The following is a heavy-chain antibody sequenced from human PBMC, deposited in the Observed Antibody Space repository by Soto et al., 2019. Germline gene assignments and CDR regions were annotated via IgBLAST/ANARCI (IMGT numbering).Heavy chain of an antibody. Sequence: PSETLSLTCAVSSGSISSLHWWSWVRQPPGKGLEWIGEIYHSGSTNYNPSLKSRVTISVDKSNNQFSLRLTSLTAADTAVYYCARDLSSYGSGSDAFDIWGQGTMVTVSS. D-gene: IGHD3-10*01. CDR1: SGSISSLHW. V-gene: IGHV4-4*02. CDR3: ARDLSSYGSGSDAFDI. CDR2: IYHSGST. J-gene: IGHJ3*02.